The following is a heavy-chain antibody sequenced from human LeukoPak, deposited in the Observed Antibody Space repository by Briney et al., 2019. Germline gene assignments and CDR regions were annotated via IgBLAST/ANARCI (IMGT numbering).Heavy chain of an antibody. CDR2: INPNSGGT. V-gene: IGHV1-2*02. Sequence: ASVKVSCKASGYTFTGYYMHWVRQAPGQGLEWMGWINPNSGGTNYAQKFQGRVTMTRDTSISTAYMELSRLRSDDTAVYYCGRVQQTTKSLLRYWGQGTLVTVSS. CDR1: GYTFTGYY. D-gene: IGHD1-7*01. CDR3: GRVQQTTKSLLRY. J-gene: IGHJ4*02.